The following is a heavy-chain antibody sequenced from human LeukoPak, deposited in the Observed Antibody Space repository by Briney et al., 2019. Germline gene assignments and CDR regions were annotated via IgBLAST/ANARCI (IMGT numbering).Heavy chain of an antibody. V-gene: IGHV3-48*02. D-gene: IGHD2-21*02. CDR3: ATVGTTRAYYFDY. CDR2: IGSSGRPT. J-gene: IGHJ4*02. CDR1: GFAFSSYN. Sequence: GGSLRLSCAASGFAFSSYNMNWVRQAPGKGLEWISYIGSSGRPTHYADSVGGRFTISRDNAKNSLYLQMNSLRDEDTAVYYCATVGTTRAYYFDYWGQGTLVTVSS.